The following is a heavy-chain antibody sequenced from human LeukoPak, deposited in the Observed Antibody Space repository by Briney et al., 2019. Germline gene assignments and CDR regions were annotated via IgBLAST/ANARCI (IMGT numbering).Heavy chain of an antibody. CDR3: ARDGCSGGSCYSPQTLDP. CDR1: GGTFSSYA. Sequence: SVKVSCKASGGTFSSYAISWVRQAPGQGLGWMGGIIPIFGTANYAQKFQGRVTITADESTSTAYMELSSLRSEDTAVYYCARDGCSGGSCYSPQTLDPWGQGTLVTVSS. D-gene: IGHD2-15*01. V-gene: IGHV1-69*13. CDR2: IIPIFGTA. J-gene: IGHJ5*02.